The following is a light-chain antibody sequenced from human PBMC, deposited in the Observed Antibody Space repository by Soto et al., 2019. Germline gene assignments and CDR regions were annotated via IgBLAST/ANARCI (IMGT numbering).Light chain of an antibody. CDR1: QSVNTN. CDR3: QQYKKWPPLT. CDR2: EAS. V-gene: IGKV3-15*01. Sequence: EIVMTQSPAALSVSPGERASLSCRASQSVNTNLAWYQQKPGQAPRLLIYEASRRATGIPARFSGSGSGTDFTLTISSLQSEDVEIYYCQQYKKWPPLTFGGGTKVDIK. J-gene: IGKJ4*01.